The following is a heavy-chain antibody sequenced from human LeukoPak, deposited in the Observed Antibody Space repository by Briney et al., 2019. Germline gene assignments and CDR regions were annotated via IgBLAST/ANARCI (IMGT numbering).Heavy chain of an antibody. V-gene: IGHV1-18*01. J-gene: IGHJ4*02. CDR2: ISPYNGNT. CDR1: GYTFTTYG. CDR3: AMKLGTYYFDY. D-gene: IGHD7-27*01. Sequence: ASVKVSCKASGYTFTTYGISWVRQAPGQGLEWVGWISPYNGNTKYAQKFQGRVTMTTDTSTSTASMELRSLRSDDTAVYCCAMKLGTYYFDYWGQGTLVTVSS.